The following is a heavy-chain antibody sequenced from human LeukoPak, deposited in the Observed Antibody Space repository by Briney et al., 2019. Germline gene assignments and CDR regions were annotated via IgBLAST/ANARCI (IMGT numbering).Heavy chain of an antibody. CDR1: GDSISSYC. J-gene: IGHJ5*02. CDR3: ARSTMVNTATGWFDP. D-gene: IGHD4/OR15-4a*01. Sequence: PSETLSLTCTVSGDSISSYCWSWIRQPPGEGLEWIGYIYNSGSTNYNPSLKSRVTMSVDTSKNHMSLKLSSVTAADTAMYYCARSTMVNTATGWFDPWGQGTLVTVSS. CDR2: IYNSGST. V-gene: IGHV4-59*12.